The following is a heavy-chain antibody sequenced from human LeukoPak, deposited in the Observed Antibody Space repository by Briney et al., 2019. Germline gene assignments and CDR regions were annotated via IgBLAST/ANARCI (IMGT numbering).Heavy chain of an antibody. D-gene: IGHD3-3*01. CDR1: GXSXXGYY. V-gene: IGHV4-34*01. Sequence: EXLXLXXAXYGXSXXGYYWSWIRQPPGKGLEWIAEINHSASANYTPSLKSRVTLSIDNSKNQLSLNLNSVTAADTAVYYCARARRDGGYYKVDYWGQGTLVTVSS. J-gene: IGHJ4*02. CDR2: INHSASA. CDR3: ARARRDGGYYKVDY.